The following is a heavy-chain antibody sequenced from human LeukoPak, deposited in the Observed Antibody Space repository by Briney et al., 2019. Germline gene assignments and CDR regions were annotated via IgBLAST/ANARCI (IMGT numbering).Heavy chain of an antibody. CDR3: ARDGFDCSGGSCYSDWFDP. CDR1: GGSFSGYY. CDR2: INHSGST. J-gene: IGHJ5*02. Sequence: SETLSLTCAVYGGSFSGYYWSWIRQPPGKGLEWIGEINHSGSTYYNPSLKSRVTISVDTSKNQFSLKLSSVTAADTAVYYCARDGFDCSGGSCYSDWFDPWGQGTLVTVSS. V-gene: IGHV4-34*09. D-gene: IGHD2-15*01.